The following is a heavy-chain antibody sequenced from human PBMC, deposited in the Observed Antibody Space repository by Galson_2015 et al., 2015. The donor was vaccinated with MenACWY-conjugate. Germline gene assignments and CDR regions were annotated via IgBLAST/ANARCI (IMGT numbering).Heavy chain of an antibody. CDR1: GYTFATYA. D-gene: IGHD5-18*01. V-gene: IGHV1-3*01. J-gene: IGHJ4*02. CDR2: INAGNGNT. Sequence: SVKVSCKASGYTFATYAIHWVRQAPGQRLEYLGWINAGNGNTRSAQKLQGRVTITRDTSANTAYMELSSLRSEDTAEYYCARASLGYCNDFFDLWGQGTLVIVSS. CDR3: ARASLGYCNDFFDL.